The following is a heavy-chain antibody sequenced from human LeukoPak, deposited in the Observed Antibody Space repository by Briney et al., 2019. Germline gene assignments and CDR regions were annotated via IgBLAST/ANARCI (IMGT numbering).Heavy chain of an antibody. CDR2: IIPIFGTA. CDR1: GGTFSSYA. D-gene: IGHD5-24*01. J-gene: IGHJ5*02. CDR3: ATPQGQRWENWFDP. V-gene: IGHV1-69*05. Sequence: SVKVSCKASGGTFSSYAISWVRQAPGQGLKWMGGIIPIFGTANYAQKFQGRVTITTDESTSTAYMELSSLRSEDTAVYYCATPQGQRWENWFDPWGQGTLVTVSS.